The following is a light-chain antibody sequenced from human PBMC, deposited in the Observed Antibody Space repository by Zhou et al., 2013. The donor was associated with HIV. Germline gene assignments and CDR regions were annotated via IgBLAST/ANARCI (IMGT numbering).Light chain of an antibody. Sequence: EVEMTQSPGTLSGSPGERATLSCRASQDIGNNLAWYRQKPGQPPSLLMYGASTRASGIPLRFSGSGSGTEFTLTISSLESGDFAVYSCQQYDSSPITFGHGTRLEI. CDR3: QQYDSSPIT. J-gene: IGKJ5*01. CDR1: QDIGNN. V-gene: IGKV3D-15*01. CDR2: GAS.